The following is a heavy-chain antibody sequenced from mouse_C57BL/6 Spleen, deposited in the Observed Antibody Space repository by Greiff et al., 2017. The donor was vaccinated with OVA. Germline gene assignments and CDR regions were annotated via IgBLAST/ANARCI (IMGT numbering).Heavy chain of an antibody. V-gene: IGHV1-80*01. D-gene: IGHD1-3*01. Sequence: VQLQQSGAELVKPGASVKISCKASGYAFSSYWMNWVKQRPGKGLEWIGQIYPGDGDTNYNGKFKGKATLTADKSSSTAYMQLSSLTSEDSAVYFCARPYKGSLGYFDVWGTGTTVTVSS. J-gene: IGHJ1*03. CDR2: IYPGDGDT. CDR1: GYAFSSYW. CDR3: ARPYKGSLGYFDV.